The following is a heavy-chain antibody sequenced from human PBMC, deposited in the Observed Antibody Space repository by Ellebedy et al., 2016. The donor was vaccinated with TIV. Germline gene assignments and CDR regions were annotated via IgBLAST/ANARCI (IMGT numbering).Heavy chain of an antibody. CDR3: ARDHFKIYDYSDYEIDF. CDR2: INPSGGST. Sequence: AASVKVSCQASRYTFSNSYIHWVRQAPGQGLAWMGLINPSGGSTFYVRNFQGRVTMARDTSTSTVYMELRGLRSADTAVYYCARDHFKIYDYSDYEIDFWGQGTLVTVSS. J-gene: IGHJ4*02. CDR1: RYTFSNSY. V-gene: IGHV1-46*03. D-gene: IGHD5-12*01.